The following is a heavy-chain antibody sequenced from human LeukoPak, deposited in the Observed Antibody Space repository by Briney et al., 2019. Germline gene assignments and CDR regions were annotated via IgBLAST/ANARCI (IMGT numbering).Heavy chain of an antibody. Sequence: PGGSLRLPCVASEFTFGNYAMTWVRQPPGKGLGGVTAINSGGDDTIYTDSVKGRFTISRDNSKNTLYLQLNSLRAEDTAIYYCAKKQTVVSPGNYFDYWGQGTLVTVSS. D-gene: IGHD4-23*01. CDR2: INSGGDDT. CDR1: EFTFGNYA. V-gene: IGHV3-23*01. J-gene: IGHJ4*02. CDR3: AKKQTVVSPGNYFDY.